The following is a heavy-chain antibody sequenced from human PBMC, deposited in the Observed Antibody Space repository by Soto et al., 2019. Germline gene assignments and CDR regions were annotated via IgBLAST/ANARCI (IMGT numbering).Heavy chain of an antibody. J-gene: IGHJ4*02. V-gene: IGHV4-38-2*02. D-gene: IGHD6-13*01. CDR1: GYSISSGYY. CDR2: IYHSGST. CDR3: ARVSSSSWRLVGRWYFDY. Sequence: SETLSLTCTVSGYSISSGYYWGWIRQPPGKRLEWIGSIYHSGSTYYNPSLKSRVTISVDTSKNQFSLKLSSVTAADTAVYYCARVSSSSWRLVGRWYFDYWGQGTLVTVSS.